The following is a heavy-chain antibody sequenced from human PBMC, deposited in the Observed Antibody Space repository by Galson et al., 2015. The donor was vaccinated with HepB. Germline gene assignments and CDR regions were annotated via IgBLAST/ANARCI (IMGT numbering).Heavy chain of an antibody. J-gene: IGHJ3*01. D-gene: IGHD5-24*01. CDR2: ISPAGATI. Sequence: SLRLSCAVSGFSLRGFGMDWVRQAPGRGLEWLSFISPAGATIYYVDSVKGRFTISRDTARNSLYLQMNSLRVEDTAVYYCARGWLQNSFDLWGQGTVVTVSS. CDR1: GFSLRGFG. V-gene: IGHV3-48*01. CDR3: ARGWLQNSFDL.